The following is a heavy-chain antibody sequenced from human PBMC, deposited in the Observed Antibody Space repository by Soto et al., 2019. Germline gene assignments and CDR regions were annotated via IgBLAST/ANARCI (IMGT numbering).Heavy chain of an antibody. J-gene: IGHJ3*02. CDR3: ALRIRKKSHIVATIINAFDI. V-gene: IGHV2-5*02. CDR2: IYWDDDK. Sequence: QITLKESGPTLVKPTQTLTLTCTFSGCSLSTSGVGVGWIRQPPGKALERLALIYWDDDKRYSPSLKSRLTITKDTAKNQVVLTMTNMDPVQTATYYFALRIRKKSHIVATIINAFDIWGQGTMVTVSS. CDR1: GCSLSTSGVG. D-gene: IGHD5-12*01.